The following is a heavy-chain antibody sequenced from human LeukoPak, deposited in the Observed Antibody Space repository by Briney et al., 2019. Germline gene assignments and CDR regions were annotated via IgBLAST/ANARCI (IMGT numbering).Heavy chain of an antibody. CDR2: ISYDGSNK. Sequence: PGGSLRLSCAASGLTFSSYAMYWVCQPPGQGLDWVAVISYDGSNKYYADSVKGRFTISRDNSKNTLYLQMNSLRAEDTAVYYCARVQLWPQRTYYYYYYYMDVWGKGTTVTVSS. J-gene: IGHJ6*03. D-gene: IGHD3-10*01. CDR1: GLTFSSYA. CDR3: ARVQLWPQRTYYYYYYYMDV. V-gene: IGHV3-30*01.